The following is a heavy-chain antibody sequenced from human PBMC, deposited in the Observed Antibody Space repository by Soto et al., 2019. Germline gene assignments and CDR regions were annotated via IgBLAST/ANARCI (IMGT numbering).Heavy chain of an antibody. V-gene: IGHV3-73*01. CDR3: TRDDIVLIPAAIDAFDV. CDR2: MRSKANNYAT. CDR1: GFTFSDSS. Sequence: EVQLVESGGGLVQPGGSLKLSCATSGFTFSDSSIHWVRQSSGKGLEWLGRMRSKANNYATGYAASVKGRFTISRDDSKNTAYLQMNSLKPEDTAIYYCTRDDIVLIPAAIDAFDVWGQGTTVIVSS. D-gene: IGHD2-2*01. J-gene: IGHJ3*01.